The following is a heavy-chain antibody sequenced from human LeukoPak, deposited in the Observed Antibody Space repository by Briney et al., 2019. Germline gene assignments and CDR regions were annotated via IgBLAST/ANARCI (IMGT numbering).Heavy chain of an antibody. D-gene: IGHD3-3*01. Sequence: SVKVSCKASGGTFSSYAISWVRQAPGQGLEWMGGIIPIFGTANYAQKFQGRVTITADESTSTAYMELSSLRSEDTAVYYCARERITIFGVVPPYYYYGMDVWGQGTTVTVSS. CDR3: ARERITIFGVVPPYYYYGMDV. J-gene: IGHJ6*02. CDR1: GGTFSSYA. CDR2: IIPIFGTA. V-gene: IGHV1-69*13.